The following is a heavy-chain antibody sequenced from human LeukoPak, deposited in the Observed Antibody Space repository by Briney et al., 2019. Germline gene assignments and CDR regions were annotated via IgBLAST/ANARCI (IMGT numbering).Heavy chain of an antibody. CDR3: TTGAQVRGWYYYYGMDV. V-gene: IGHV3-15*07. CDR1: GFTFSNAW. J-gene: IGHJ6*02. CDR2: IKSKTDGGTT. D-gene: IGHD6-19*01. Sequence: GGSLRLSRAASGFTFSNAWMNWVRQAPGKGLEWVGRIKSKTDGGTTDYAAPVKGRSTISRDDSKNTLYLQMNSLKTEDTAVYYGTTGAQVRGWYYYYGMDVWGQGTTVTVSS.